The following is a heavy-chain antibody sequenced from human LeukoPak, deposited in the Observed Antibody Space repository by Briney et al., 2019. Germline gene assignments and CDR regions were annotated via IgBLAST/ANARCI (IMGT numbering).Heavy chain of an antibody. Sequence: GESLKISCKGTGYSFANYWIGWVRQLPGKGLEWMGIMFPGDSDPRYSPSFEGQVTISVDSSVSAAYLQWNSLKASDTAIYYCARHWRDGYPGIDYWGQGTLVTVSS. CDR2: MFPGDSDP. J-gene: IGHJ4*02. CDR1: GYSFANYW. CDR3: ARHWRDGYPGIDY. V-gene: IGHV5-51*01. D-gene: IGHD5-24*01.